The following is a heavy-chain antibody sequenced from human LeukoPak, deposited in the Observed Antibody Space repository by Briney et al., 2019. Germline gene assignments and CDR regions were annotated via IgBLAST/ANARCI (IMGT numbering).Heavy chain of an antibody. D-gene: IGHD1-26*01. V-gene: IGHV5-51*01. CDR3: ARHASSGSYRSWFDP. Sequence: GESQKISCKGSGYNFTSYSIRWVRQVPVKGLEWMGIIYPGDSDTRYSPSFQGQVTISADKSISTAYLQWSSLKASDTAMYYCARHASSGSYRSWFDPWGQGTLVTVSS. CDR2: IYPGDSDT. J-gene: IGHJ5*02. CDR1: GYNFTSYS.